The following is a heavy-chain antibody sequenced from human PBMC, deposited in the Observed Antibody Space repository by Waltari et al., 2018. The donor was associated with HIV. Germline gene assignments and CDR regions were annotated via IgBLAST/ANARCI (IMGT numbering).Heavy chain of an antibody. CDR3: ARDRSDDFWSGPNYGMDV. J-gene: IGHJ6*02. D-gene: IGHD3-3*01. CDR1: GFAFNTYS. V-gene: IGHV3-21*06. Sequence: EEHLVESGGGLVKPGESLRLSCPASGFAFNTYSMHWVRQAPGKGLEWVSSIRGSNTYIYYADSVKCRFTISRDNAKNSLYLQMSSLRAEDTAVYYCARDRSDDFWSGPNYGMDVWGQGTTVTVSS. CDR2: IRGSNTYI.